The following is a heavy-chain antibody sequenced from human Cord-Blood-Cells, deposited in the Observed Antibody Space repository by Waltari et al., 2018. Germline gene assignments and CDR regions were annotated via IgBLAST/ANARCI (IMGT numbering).Heavy chain of an antibody. Sequence: QVQLQESGPGLVKPSETLSLTCTVSGGSISSHYWSWIRQPPGKGLEWIGYIYYSGSTNYNPSLKSRVTISVDTSKNQFSLKLSSVTAADTAVYYWARAQIWSGYYLDYWGQGTLVTVSS. CDR3: ARAQIWSGYYLDY. CDR2: IYYSGST. CDR1: GGSISSHY. V-gene: IGHV4-59*11. J-gene: IGHJ4*02. D-gene: IGHD3-3*01.